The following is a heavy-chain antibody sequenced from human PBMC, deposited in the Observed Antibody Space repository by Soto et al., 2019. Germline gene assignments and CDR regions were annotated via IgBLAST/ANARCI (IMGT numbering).Heavy chain of an antibody. CDR3: ASGASRWYPYFFDS. J-gene: IGHJ4*02. D-gene: IGHD6-13*01. CDR1: DGTFNSYA. V-gene: IGHV1-69*01. CDR2: IIPYYNTL. Sequence: QAQVVQSGAEVRKPWSSVTRSCKASDGTFNSYAIAWVRQAPGQGLEWMGGIIPYYNTLNYAQKFQDRVTITADDSTNTVYMELSSLRSDDTAVYFCASGASRWYPYFFDSWAQGTLVTVSS.